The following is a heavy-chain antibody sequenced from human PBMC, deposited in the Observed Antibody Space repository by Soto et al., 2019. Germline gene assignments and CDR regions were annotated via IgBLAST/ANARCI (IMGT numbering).Heavy chain of an antibody. CDR1: GFTFSSYS. CDR3: ARDRIDNIVGVPADYYYYYGMDV. D-gene: IGHD2-2*01. V-gene: IGHV3-21*01. Sequence: GGSLRLSCAASGFTFSSYSMNWVRQAPGKGLEWVSSISSSSSYIYYADSVKGRFTISRDNAKNSLYLQMNSLIAEDTAVYYCARDRIDNIVGVPADYYYYYGMDVWGQGTTVTVSS. J-gene: IGHJ6*02. CDR2: ISSSSSYI.